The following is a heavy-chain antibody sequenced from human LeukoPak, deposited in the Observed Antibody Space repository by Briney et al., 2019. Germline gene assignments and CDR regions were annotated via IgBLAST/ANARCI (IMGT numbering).Heavy chain of an antibody. CDR1: GYTFTGYY. CDR3: ARDKGIAAAEYDP. J-gene: IGHJ5*02. CDR2: INPNSGGT. D-gene: IGHD6-13*01. V-gene: IGHV1-2*02. Sequence: ASVKVSCKASGYTFTGYYMHWVRQAPGQGLEWMGWINPNSGGTNYAQKFQGRVTMTRDTSISTAYMELSRLRSDDTAVYYCARDKGIAAAEYDPWGQGTLVTVSS.